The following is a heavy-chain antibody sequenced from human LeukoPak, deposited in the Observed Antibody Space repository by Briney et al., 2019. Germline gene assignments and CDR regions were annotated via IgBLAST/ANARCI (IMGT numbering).Heavy chain of an antibody. CDR3: AKEGAERISSCIQH. D-gene: IGHD6-13*01. Sequence: PGGSLRLSCTASGFTFCDYAMSWVRQAPGKGREWGGFIRSKAYGGTTEYAASVKGRFTISRDDSKSIAYLQMNSLRAEDTAVYYCAKEGAERISSCIQHWGQGTLVIVSS. J-gene: IGHJ1*01. CDR2: IRSKAYGGTT. CDR1: GFTFCDYA. V-gene: IGHV3-49*04.